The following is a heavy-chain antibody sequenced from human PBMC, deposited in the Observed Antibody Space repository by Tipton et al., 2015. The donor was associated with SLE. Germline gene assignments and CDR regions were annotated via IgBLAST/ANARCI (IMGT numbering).Heavy chain of an antibody. V-gene: IGHV4-59*12. CDR3: ARDRRGWYFDL. CDR1: GGSISSYY. D-gene: IGHD3-10*01. Sequence: TLSLTCTVSGGSISSYYWSWIRQPPGKGLEWIGYIYYSGSTNYSPSLKSRATISVDTSKNQFSLKLSSVTAADTAVYYCARDRRGWYFDLWGRGTLVTVSS. J-gene: IGHJ2*01. CDR2: IYYSGST.